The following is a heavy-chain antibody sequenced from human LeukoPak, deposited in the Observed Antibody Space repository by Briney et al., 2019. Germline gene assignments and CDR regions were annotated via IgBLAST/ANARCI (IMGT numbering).Heavy chain of an antibody. J-gene: IGHJ3*02. CDR3: ARGPSIAARYDAFDI. V-gene: IGHV3-48*03. CDR1: EFTFTSYE. D-gene: IGHD6-6*01. Sequence: GGSLRLSCAASEFTFTSYELNWVSQAQGKGLEWVSYISSSGTNISYADSVKGRFTISRDNAKNSLYLQVISLRAEDTAVYYCARGPSIAARYDAFDIWGQGTMVTVSS. CDR2: ISSSGTNI.